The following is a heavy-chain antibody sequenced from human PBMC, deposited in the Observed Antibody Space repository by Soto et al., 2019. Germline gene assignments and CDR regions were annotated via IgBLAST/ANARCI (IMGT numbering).Heavy chain of an antibody. CDR1: GGSISSYY. J-gene: IGHJ5*02. D-gene: IGHD3-22*01. CDR2: MYNTGST. CDR3: ARDRLYDSSGYLDHWRFDP. Sequence: PSETLSLTCTVSGGSISSYYWSWIRQPPGKGLEWIGYMYNTGSTIYNPSLKSRVTISVDTSKNQFSLKLNSVTAADTAVYYCARDRLYDSSGYLDHWRFDPWGQGTLVTVSS. V-gene: IGHV4-59*01.